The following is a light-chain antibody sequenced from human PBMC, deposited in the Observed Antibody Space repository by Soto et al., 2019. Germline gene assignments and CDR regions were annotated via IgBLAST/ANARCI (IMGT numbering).Light chain of an antibody. CDR1: SSDVGGYNY. CDR3: SSYTSRSTPV. CDR2: EVS. Sequence: QSVLTQPASVSGSPGQSITISCTGTSSDVGGYNYVSWYQQHPGKAPKLMISEVSNRPSGVSNRFSGSKSGNTASLTISGLRAEDEADYYCSSYTSRSTPVFGGGTKLTVL. J-gene: IGLJ2*01. V-gene: IGLV2-14*01.